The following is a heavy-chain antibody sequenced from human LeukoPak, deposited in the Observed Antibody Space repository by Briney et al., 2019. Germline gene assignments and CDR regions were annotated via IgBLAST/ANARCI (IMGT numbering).Heavy chain of an antibody. V-gene: IGHV3-11*01. CDR3: ARFQYSGSYYYYGMDV. D-gene: IGHD5-12*01. Sequence: GGSLRLSCAASGFTFSDYYMSWIRQAPGKGLEWVSYISSSGSTIYYADSVKGRFTISRDNAKNSLYLQMNSLRAEDTAVYYCARFQYSGSYYYYGMDVWGQGTTVTVS. J-gene: IGHJ6*02. CDR2: ISSSGSTI. CDR1: GFTFSDYY.